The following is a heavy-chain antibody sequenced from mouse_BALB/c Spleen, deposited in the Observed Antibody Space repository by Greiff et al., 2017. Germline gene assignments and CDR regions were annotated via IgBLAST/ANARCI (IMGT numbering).Heavy chain of an antibody. CDR1: GFAFSSYD. V-gene: IGHV5-12-1*01. CDR3: ARVGGDYYAMDY. Sequence: EVQLVESGGGLVKPGGSLKLSCAASGFAFSSYDMSWVRQTPEKRLEWVAYISSGGGSTYYPDTVKGRFTISRDNAKNTLYLQMSSLKSEDTAMYYCARVGGDYYAMDYWGQGTSVTVSS. CDR2: ISSGGGST. J-gene: IGHJ4*01.